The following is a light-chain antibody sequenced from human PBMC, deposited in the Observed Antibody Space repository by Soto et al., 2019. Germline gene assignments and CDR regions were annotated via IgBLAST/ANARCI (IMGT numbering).Light chain of an antibody. CDR1: QSVSSS. V-gene: IGKV3-11*01. Sequence: EIVLTQSPATVSLSPGERATLSFRASQSVSSSLGWYQQKPGQAPRLLIYDASNRATGIPARFSGSGSGTDFTLTISSLEPEDFAVYYCQQRSVWPTFGGGTKVDIK. J-gene: IGKJ4*01. CDR3: QQRSVWPT. CDR2: DAS.